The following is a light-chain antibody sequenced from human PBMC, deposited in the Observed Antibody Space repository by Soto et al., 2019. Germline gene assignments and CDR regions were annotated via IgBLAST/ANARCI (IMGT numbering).Light chain of an antibody. Sequence: TVMTQSPATLSVSPGERATLSCRASQSISSNLAWYQQKPGQAPRLLIYGASTRATGIPARFSGSGSGTDFSLTISRLEPEDLAVYYCHQYGSSPQITFGQGTRLEIK. CDR2: GAS. CDR3: HQYGSSPQIT. CDR1: QSISSN. V-gene: IGKV3-15*01. J-gene: IGKJ5*01.